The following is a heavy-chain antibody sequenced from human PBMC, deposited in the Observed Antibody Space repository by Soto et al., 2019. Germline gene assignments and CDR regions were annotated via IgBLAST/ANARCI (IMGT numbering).Heavy chain of an antibody. Sequence: ASVKVSCKASGYTFTNYGIHWVRQAPGQRLEWMGWINAGNSDTKYSENFQGRVTITRDTSASTVYLDLSSLSSEDTAFYYCARTGHSGSYDYWGQGTLVTVSS. V-gene: IGHV1-3*01. CDR2: INAGNSDT. CDR1: GYTFTNYG. J-gene: IGHJ4*02. CDR3: ARTGHSGSYDY. D-gene: IGHD3-22*01.